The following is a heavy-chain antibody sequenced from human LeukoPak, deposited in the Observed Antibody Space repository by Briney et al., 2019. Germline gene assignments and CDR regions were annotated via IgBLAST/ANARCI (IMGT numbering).Heavy chain of an antibody. CDR3: AKVPYSSGWYVEFVWFDP. Sequence: PGGSLRLSCAASGFTFSSYAMSWVRQAPGKGLEWVSAISGSGGSTYYADSVKGRSTISRDNSKNTLYLQMNSLRAEDTAVYYCAKVPYSSGWYVEFVWFDPWGQGTLVTVSS. CDR2: ISGSGGST. V-gene: IGHV3-23*01. D-gene: IGHD6-19*01. CDR1: GFTFSSYA. J-gene: IGHJ5*02.